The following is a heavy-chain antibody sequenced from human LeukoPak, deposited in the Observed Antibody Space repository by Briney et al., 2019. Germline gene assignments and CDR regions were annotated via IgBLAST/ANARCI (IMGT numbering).Heavy chain of an antibody. CDR1: GGSFSGYY. V-gene: IGHV4-34*01. D-gene: IGHD1-26*01. CDR3: ARGVGMNYYYYMDV. J-gene: IGHJ6*03. CDR2: INHSGRT. Sequence: AETLSLTCAVSGGSFSGYYWTWIRQPPGKGLEWIGEINHSGRTNYNPSLKSQVTISVDTSKNQFSLKLSSVTAADTAVYYCARGVGMNYYYYMDVWGKGTTVTVSS.